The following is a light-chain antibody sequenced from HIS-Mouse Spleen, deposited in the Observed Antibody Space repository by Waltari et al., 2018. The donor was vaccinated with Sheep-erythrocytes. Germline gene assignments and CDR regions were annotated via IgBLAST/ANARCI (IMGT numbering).Light chain of an antibody. V-gene: IGKV1-39*01. CDR3: QQSYSTPPT. CDR1: QSISSY. J-gene: IGKJ4*01. Sequence: DIQMTQSPSSLSASVGDRVTITCRASQSISSYLNWYQQKPGKAPKLLIYAASSLQSGVPSRFSGIVSGTDFTLTISSLQPEYFATYYCQQSYSTPPTFGGGTKVEIK. CDR2: AAS.